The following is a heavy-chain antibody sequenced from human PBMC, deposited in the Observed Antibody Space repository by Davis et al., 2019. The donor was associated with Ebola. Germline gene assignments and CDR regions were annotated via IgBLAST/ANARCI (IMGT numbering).Heavy chain of an antibody. Sequence: GESLKISCAASGFTFSSYSMNWVRQAPGKGLEWVSYISSSGSTIYYADSVKGRFTISRDNAKNSLYLQMNSLRAEDTAVYYCARGQSYCSSTSCYLGYWGQGTLVTVSS. CDR1: GFTFSSYS. V-gene: IGHV3-48*04. CDR2: ISSSGSTI. D-gene: IGHD2-2*01. CDR3: ARGQSYCSSTSCYLGY. J-gene: IGHJ4*02.